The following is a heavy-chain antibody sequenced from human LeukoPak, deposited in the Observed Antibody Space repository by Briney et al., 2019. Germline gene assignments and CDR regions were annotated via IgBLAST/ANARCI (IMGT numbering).Heavy chain of an antibody. Sequence: SETLSLTCTVSGGSISSSSYYWGWIRQPPGKGLEWIGSIYYSGSTYYNPSLKSRVTISVDTSKNQFSLKLSSVTAADTAVYYCARSPLWFGELFGAFDIWGQGTMVTVSS. CDR1: GGSISSSSYY. J-gene: IGHJ3*02. V-gene: IGHV4-39*07. D-gene: IGHD3-10*01. CDR2: IYYSGST. CDR3: ARSPLWFGELFGAFDI.